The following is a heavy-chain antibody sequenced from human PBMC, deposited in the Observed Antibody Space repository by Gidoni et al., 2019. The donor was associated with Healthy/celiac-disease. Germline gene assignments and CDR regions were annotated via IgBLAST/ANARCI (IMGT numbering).Heavy chain of an antibody. V-gene: IGHV3-30*18. CDR1: GFTFSSYG. Sequence: QVQLVESGGGVVQPGRSLRLSCAASGFTFSSYGLHWVRQAPGKGLEWVAVISDDGSEKYYADSVKGRFTISRDNSKNTLYLQMNSLRAEDTAVYYCAKPSLDTAMVTGIDYWGQGTLVTVSS. CDR2: ISDDGSEK. D-gene: IGHD5-18*01. CDR3: AKPSLDTAMVTGIDY. J-gene: IGHJ4*02.